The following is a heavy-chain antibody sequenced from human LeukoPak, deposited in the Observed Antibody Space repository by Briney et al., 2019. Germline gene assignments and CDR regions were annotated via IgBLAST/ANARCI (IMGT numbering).Heavy chain of an antibody. Sequence: SETLSLTCTVSGGSISSSSYYWSWIRQPPGKGLEWIGEINHSGSTNYNPSLKSRVTISVDTSKNQFSLKLSSVTAADTAVYYCASSWYITGWFDPWGQGTLVTVSS. CDR3: ASSWYITGWFDP. D-gene: IGHD6-13*01. CDR2: INHSGST. V-gene: IGHV4-39*07. J-gene: IGHJ5*02. CDR1: GGSISSSSYY.